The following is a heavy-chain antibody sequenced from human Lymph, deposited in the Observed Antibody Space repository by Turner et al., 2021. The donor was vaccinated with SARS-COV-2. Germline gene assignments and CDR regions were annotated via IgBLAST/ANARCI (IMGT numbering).Heavy chain of an antibody. CDR1: GFTFDDYA. J-gene: IGHJ4*02. V-gene: IGHV3-43*02. D-gene: IGHD5-12*01. CDR3: AKEGLSGRRLQFVPYFAY. CDR2: ISGDGGGT. Sequence: EVQLVESGGGVVQPGGSLSLSCAASGFTFDDYAMHWVRQAPGKGLEWVSLISGDGGGTYYADSVKGRFTISRDDSKNSLYLQINSLRTEDTALYYCAKEGLSGRRLQFVPYFAYWGQGTLVSVSS.